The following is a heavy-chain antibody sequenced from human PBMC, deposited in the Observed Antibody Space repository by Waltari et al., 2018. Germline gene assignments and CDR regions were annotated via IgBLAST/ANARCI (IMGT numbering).Heavy chain of an antibody. V-gene: IGHV4-34*01. CDR3: ARTRRITMIVVVIMYYFDY. CDR2: INHSGST. J-gene: IGHJ4*02. D-gene: IGHD3-22*01. CDR1: GGSFSGYH. Sequence: QVQLQQWGAGLLKPSETLSLTCAVYGGSFSGYHWSWIRQPPGKGLEWIGEINHSGSTNDNPSRKSRVTISVDTSKNQFSLKLSSVTAADTAVYYCARTRRITMIVVVIMYYFDYWGQGTLVTVSS.